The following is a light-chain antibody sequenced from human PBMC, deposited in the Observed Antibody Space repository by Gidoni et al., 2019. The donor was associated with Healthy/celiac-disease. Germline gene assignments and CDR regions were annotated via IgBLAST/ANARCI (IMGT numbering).Light chain of an antibody. CDR1: QSISSY. J-gene: IGKJ4*01. Sequence: DIQMTQSPSSLSASVGDRVTITCRASQSISSYLNWYQQKPGKAPKLLIYAASSLQSGVPSRFSGSGSGTDFTLTISSLQPEDVATYYCKQSYRTPLTFGGGTKVEIK. CDR2: AAS. CDR3: KQSYRTPLT. V-gene: IGKV1-39*01.